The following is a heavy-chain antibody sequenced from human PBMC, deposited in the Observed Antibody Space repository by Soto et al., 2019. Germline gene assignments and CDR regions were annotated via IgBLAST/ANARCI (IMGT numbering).Heavy chain of an antibody. CDR2: ISASGST. D-gene: IGHD3-22*01. J-gene: IGHJ4*02. CDR1: GGSISRYY. V-gene: IGHV4-4*07. CDR3: ARVGDTSGYYYNFDY. Sequence: SETLSLTCAVSGGSISRYYWSWIRQPAGKGLEWVGRISASGSTNYNPSLKSRVVMSVDTSKSQFSLEPNSVTAADTAVYYCARVGDTSGYYYNFDYWGQGPLVTASS.